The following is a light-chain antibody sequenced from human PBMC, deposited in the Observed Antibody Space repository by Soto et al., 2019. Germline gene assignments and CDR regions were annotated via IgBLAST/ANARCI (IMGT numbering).Light chain of an antibody. CDR2: GAS. Sequence: EIVLTQSPGTLSLSPGERATLSCRASQSVSSSYLAWYQHKPGQAPRLLIYGASSRATGIPDRFSGSGSGTDFTLTISRLEPEDFAVYYWQQYGSSPGTFGQGTKLEIK. V-gene: IGKV3-20*01. CDR3: QQYGSSPGT. CDR1: QSVSSSY. J-gene: IGKJ2*01.